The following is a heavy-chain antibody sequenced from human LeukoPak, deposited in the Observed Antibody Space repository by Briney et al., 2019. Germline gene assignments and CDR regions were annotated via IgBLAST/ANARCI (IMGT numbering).Heavy chain of an antibody. V-gene: IGHV4-34*01. CDR1: GGSFSGYY. CDR3: ARQAQWLVTDDLYYFDY. D-gene: IGHD6-19*01. J-gene: IGHJ4*02. Sequence: PSETLSLTCAVYGGSFSGYYWSWIRQPPGKGLEWIGEINHSGSTNYNPSLKSRVTISVDTSKNQFSLKLSSVTAADTAVYYCARQAQWLVTDDLYYFDYWGQGTLVTVSS. CDR2: INHSGST.